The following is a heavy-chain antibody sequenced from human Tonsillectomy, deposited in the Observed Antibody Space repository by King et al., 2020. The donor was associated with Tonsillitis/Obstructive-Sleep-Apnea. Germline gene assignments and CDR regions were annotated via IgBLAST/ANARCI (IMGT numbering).Heavy chain of an antibody. CDR3: AREAKDVMDV. CDR2: IYHGGST. V-gene: IGHV4-30-2*01. Sequence: LQLQESGSGLVKPSQTLSLTCAVSGGSISSGGYSWSWIRQPPGKGLEWIGSIYHGGSTYYNPSLKSRVTISLDRSKNQFSLKLSSVTAADTAVYYCAREAKDVMDVWGQGTTVTVSS. J-gene: IGHJ6*02. CDR1: GGSISSGGYS.